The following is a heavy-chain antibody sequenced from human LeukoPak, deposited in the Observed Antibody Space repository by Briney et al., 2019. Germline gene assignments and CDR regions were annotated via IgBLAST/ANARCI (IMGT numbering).Heavy chain of an antibody. CDR2: TSDRGDGT. CDR3: ARPDLLTGYCLEY. CDR1: GFTFSSYA. Sequence: GGSLRLSCAASGFTFSSYAMSWVRQAPGKGLEWVSATSDRGDGTYYADSVKGRFTISRDNSKNTLYLQMNSLRAEDTAVYYCARPDLLTGYCLEYWGQGTLVSVSS. V-gene: IGHV3-23*01. D-gene: IGHD3-9*01. J-gene: IGHJ4*02.